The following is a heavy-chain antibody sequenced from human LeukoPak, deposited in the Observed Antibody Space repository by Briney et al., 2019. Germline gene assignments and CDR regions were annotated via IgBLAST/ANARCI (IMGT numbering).Heavy chain of an antibody. CDR3: AKDSTWNYEGDMDV. V-gene: IGHV3-23*01. CDR1: GFTYSNYA. Sequence: GGSLRLSCAASGFTYSNYAMSWVRQAPGKGLEWVSGISGGGDTTDYADSVRGRFTISRGNSKNTLYLQMNSLRVDDTAVYYCAKDSTWNYEGDMDVWGKGTTVTVSS. D-gene: IGHD1-7*01. CDR2: ISGGGDTT. J-gene: IGHJ6*03.